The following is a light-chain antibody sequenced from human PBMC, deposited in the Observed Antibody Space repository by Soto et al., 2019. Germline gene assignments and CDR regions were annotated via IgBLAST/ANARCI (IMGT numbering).Light chain of an antibody. CDR1: SSNIGAGYD. J-gene: IGLJ2*01. Sequence: QSVLTQPPSVSGAPGQGVTISCTGSSSNIGAGYDVHWYQQLPGAAPKLLIFGNDNRPSGVPERISGSKFGTAASLAISGLRSEDEAVYYCASWDDRLGAVIFGGGTKVTVL. CDR2: GND. CDR3: ASWDDRLGAVI. V-gene: IGLV1-40*01.